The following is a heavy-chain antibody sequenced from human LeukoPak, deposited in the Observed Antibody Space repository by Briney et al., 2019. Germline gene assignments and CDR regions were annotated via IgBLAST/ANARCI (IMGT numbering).Heavy chain of an antibody. D-gene: IGHD2-2*01. Sequence: PGGSLRLSCAASGFTFSSYGMHWVRQAPGKGLEWVAFIRYDGSNKYYADSVKGRFTISRDNSKNTLYLQMNSLRAEDTAVYYCAKGVGQLLLPYYFDYWGQGTLVTVSS. CDR3: AKGVGQLLLPYYFDY. CDR2: IRYDGSNK. CDR1: GFTFSSYG. V-gene: IGHV3-30*02. J-gene: IGHJ4*02.